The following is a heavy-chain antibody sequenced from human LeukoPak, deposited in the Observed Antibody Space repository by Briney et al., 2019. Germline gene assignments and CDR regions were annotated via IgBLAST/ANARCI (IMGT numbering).Heavy chain of an antibody. J-gene: IGHJ4*02. CDR3: ARGSTGWFSY. D-gene: IGHD6-19*01. V-gene: IGHV3-48*02. CDR1: GFTFSSYA. CDR2: IGSSSNSI. Sequence: PGGSLRLSCAASGFTFSSYAMSWVRQAPGKGLEYISYIGSSSNSIYYADSVKGRFTISRDNAKNSLYLQMNSLRDEDTAVYYCARGSTGWFSYWGQGTLVTVSS.